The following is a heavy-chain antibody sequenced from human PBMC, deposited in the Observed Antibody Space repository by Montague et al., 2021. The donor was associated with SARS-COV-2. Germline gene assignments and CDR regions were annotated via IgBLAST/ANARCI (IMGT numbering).Heavy chain of an antibody. Sequence: SETLSLTCTVSGASMSSDYWTWIRQPPGKGLEWIGCTHYSGSTDYNPSLKSRVTISVDTSRTQFSLRLTSMSAADTAVYYCARGRGFDWLGLDAYYFDCWGQGALVAVSS. D-gene: IGHD3-9*01. CDR1: GASMSSDY. V-gene: IGHV4-59*01. CDR3: ARGRGFDWLGLDAYYFDC. J-gene: IGHJ4*02. CDR2: THYSGST.